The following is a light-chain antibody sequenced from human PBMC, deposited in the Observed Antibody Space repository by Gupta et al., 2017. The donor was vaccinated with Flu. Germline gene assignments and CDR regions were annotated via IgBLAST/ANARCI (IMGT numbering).Light chain of an antibody. CDR1: HGRGYSDGNTY. Sequence: VTLGRPAFIYCSTSHGRGYSDGNTYLNWFQQRPGHAPRRLIYKGSYRDSGVPDRFSGSGSGTDFTLKISRVEAEDVGIYCCKQRQHCPWAFGQGTTVEIK. J-gene: IGKJ1*01. V-gene: IGKV2-30*01. CDR2: KGS. CDR3: KQRQHCPWA.